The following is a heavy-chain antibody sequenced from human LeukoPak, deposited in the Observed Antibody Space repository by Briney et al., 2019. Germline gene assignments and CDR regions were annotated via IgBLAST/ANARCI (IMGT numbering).Heavy chain of an antibody. CDR2: LSGSGNSI. D-gene: IGHD5-24*01. J-gene: IGHJ6*02. Sequence: PGGSLRLSCAASGFTFSNYAMSWVRQAPGKGLEWVAGLSGSGNSIFYADSVKGRFTISRDNSENTLYLQMNSLRVEGTAVYYCALGVKMVTIYYYDMDVWGQGTTVTVSS. V-gene: IGHV3-23*01. CDR1: GFTFSNYA. CDR3: ALGVKMVTIYYYDMDV.